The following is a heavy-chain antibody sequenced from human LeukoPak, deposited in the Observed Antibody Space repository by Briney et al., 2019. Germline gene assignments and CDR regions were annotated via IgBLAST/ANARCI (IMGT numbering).Heavy chain of an antibody. D-gene: IGHD3-22*01. Sequence: PGGSLRLSCAASGFTFSSYAMSWVRQAPGKGLEWVSAISGSGGSTYYADSVKGRFTISRDNSKNSLYLQMNSLRAEDTALYYCARDLRDYDSSGYPPDYWGQGTLVTVSS. V-gene: IGHV3-23*01. CDR1: GFTFSSYA. CDR3: ARDLRDYDSSGYPPDY. CDR2: ISGSGGST. J-gene: IGHJ4*02.